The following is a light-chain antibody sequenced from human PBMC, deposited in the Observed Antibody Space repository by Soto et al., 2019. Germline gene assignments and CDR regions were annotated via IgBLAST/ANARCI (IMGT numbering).Light chain of an antibody. V-gene: IGKV1-17*01. CDR1: QDIRND. CDR2: AAS. CDR3: QQSYSTPPGT. Sequence: DIQMTQSPSSLSASVGDTVTITCRASQDIRNDLGWYQQKPGKAPKPLIYAASSLQSGVPSRFSGSGSGTEFTLTISSLQPEDFATYYCQQSYSTPPGTFGQGTKVDI. J-gene: IGKJ1*01.